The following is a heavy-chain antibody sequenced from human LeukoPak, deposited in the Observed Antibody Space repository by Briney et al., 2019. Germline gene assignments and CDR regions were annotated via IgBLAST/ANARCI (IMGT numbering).Heavy chain of an antibody. CDR2: ISYDGSNK. D-gene: IGHD2-15*01. CDR1: GFTFSSYA. CDR3: AKAKDCSGGSCYQKEYWYFDL. Sequence: GGSLRLSCAASGFTFSSYAMHWVRQAPGKGLEWVAVISYDGSNKKYADSVKGRFTISRDNSKNTLYLQMNSLRAEDTAVYYCAKAKDCSGGSCYQKEYWYFDLWGRGTLVTVSS. J-gene: IGHJ2*01. V-gene: IGHV3-30*04.